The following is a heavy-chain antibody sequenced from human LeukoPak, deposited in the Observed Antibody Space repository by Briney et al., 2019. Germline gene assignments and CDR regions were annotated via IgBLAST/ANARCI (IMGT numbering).Heavy chain of an antibody. J-gene: IGHJ5*02. CDR1: GYTFTGYY. CDR3: ARVGRAHWNDPPNAFNNWFDP. D-gene: IGHD1-1*01. Sequence: ASVKLSCNASGYTFTGYYMHWVRQAPGQGLEWMGWINPNSGGTNYAQKFQGRVTMTRDTSISTAYMELSRLRSDDTAVYYCARVGRAHWNDPPNAFNNWFDPWGQGTLVTVSS. CDR2: INPNSGGT. V-gene: IGHV1-2*02.